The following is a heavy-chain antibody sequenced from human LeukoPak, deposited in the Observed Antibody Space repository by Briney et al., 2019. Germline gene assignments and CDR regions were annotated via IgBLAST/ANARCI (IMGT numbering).Heavy chain of an antibody. V-gene: IGHV3-9*01. CDR1: GFTFDDYA. CDR3: AKALERYSSGWYYFDY. J-gene: IGHJ4*02. D-gene: IGHD6-19*01. CDR2: ISWNSGSI. Sequence: GGSLRLSCAASGFTFDDYAMHWVRQAPGKGLEWVSGISWNSGSIGYADSVKGRFTISRDNAKNSLYLQMNSLRAEDTTLYYCAKALERYSSGWYYFDYWGQGTLVTVSS.